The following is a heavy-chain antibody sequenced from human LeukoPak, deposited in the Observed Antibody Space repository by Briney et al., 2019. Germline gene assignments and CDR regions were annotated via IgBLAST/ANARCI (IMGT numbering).Heavy chain of an antibody. CDR2: INPNSGDT. D-gene: IGHD5-12*01. V-gene: IGHV1-2*02. J-gene: IGHJ4*02. CDR1: GYTFTVYY. CDR3: AKNPYEYYFDY. Sequence: ASVNVSCKASGYTFTVYYMHWVRQAPGQGLEWMGWINPNSGDTNYAQKFQGRVTMTRDTSIRTAYMELSGLRSDDTAVYYCAKNPYEYYFDYWGQGTLVTVSS.